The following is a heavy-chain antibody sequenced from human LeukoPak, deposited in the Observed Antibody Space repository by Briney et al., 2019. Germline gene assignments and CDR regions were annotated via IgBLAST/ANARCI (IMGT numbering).Heavy chain of an antibody. Sequence: PSDTLSLTCTVSGGSISSYYWSWIRQPPGKGLEWIGYIYHRGSAYYNPSLKSQITISIDKPKNQFSLNLSSLAAADTAVYYCASGDYEYFQHWGQGTLVTVSS. D-gene: IGHD4-17*01. CDR2: IYHRGSA. J-gene: IGHJ1*01. CDR3: ASGDYEYFQH. V-gene: IGHV4-59*07. CDR1: GGSISSYY.